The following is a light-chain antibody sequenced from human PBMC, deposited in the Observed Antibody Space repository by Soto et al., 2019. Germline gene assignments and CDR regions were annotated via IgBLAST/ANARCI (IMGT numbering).Light chain of an antibody. CDR3: QQDGSSPVT. CDR2: GAS. J-gene: IGKJ3*01. CDR1: QSVTSSY. Sequence: EIVLTQSPGTLSLSPGERATLTCRASQSVTSSYLAWYPQKPGQAPRLLMYGASSRATGIPDRFSGSGSGKDFTLTHRRLETEDFAVYYCQQDGSSPVTFGPGTKADIK. V-gene: IGKV3-20*01.